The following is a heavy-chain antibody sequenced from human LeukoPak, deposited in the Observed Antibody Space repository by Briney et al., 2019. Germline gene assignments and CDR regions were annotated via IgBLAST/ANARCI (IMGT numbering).Heavy chain of an antibody. Sequence: GGSLRLSCAASGFTFSSYSMNWVRQAPGKGLEWVSYISNSSSTIYYADSVKGRFTISRDNAKNSLYLQMNSLRAEDTAVYYCARGGDCGGDCYSDGMDVWGQGTTVTVSS. CDR3: ARGGDCGGDCYSDGMDV. D-gene: IGHD2-21*02. CDR1: GFTFSSYS. J-gene: IGHJ6*02. CDR2: ISNSSSTI. V-gene: IGHV3-48*01.